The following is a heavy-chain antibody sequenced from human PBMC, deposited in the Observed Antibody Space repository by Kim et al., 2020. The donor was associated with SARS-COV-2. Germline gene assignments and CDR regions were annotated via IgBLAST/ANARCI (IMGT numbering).Heavy chain of an antibody. CDR3: AKDLPAKYYDILTGYPYYYYGMDV. Sequence: GDGNRTYYADSVKGRFTIYRDNSKNSLYLQMNSLRTEDTALYYCAKDLPAKYYDILTGYPYYYYGMDVWGQGTTVTVSS. J-gene: IGHJ6*02. CDR2: GDGNRT. V-gene: IGHV3-43*02. D-gene: IGHD3-9*01.